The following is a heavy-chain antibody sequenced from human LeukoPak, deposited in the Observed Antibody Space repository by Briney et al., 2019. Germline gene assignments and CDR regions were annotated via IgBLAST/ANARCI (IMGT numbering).Heavy chain of an antibody. J-gene: IGHJ4*02. D-gene: IGHD3-22*01. CDR2: ISYDGSNK. CDR3: ARDLTVVVITTVDY. CDR1: GFTFSSHA. Sequence: GRSLRLSCAASGFTFSSHAMHWVRQAPGKGLEWVAVISYDGSNKYYADSVKGRFTTSRDNSKNTLYLQMNSLRAEDTAVYYCARDLTVVVITTVDYWGQGTLVTVSS. V-gene: IGHV3-30*01.